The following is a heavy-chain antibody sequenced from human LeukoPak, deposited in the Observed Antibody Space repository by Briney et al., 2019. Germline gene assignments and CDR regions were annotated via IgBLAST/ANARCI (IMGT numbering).Heavy chain of an antibody. J-gene: IGHJ4*02. CDR1: GGSFSGYY. CDR3: ARGLPPIFGVVIIFQPDYFDY. CDR2: INYSGST. V-gene: IGHV4-34*01. Sequence: SETLSLTCAVYGGSFSGYYWSWIRQPPGKGLEWIGEINYSGSTNYNPSLKSRVTISVDTSKNQFSLKLSSVTAADTAVYYCARGLPPIFGVVIIFQPDYFDYWGQGTLVTVSS. D-gene: IGHD3-3*01.